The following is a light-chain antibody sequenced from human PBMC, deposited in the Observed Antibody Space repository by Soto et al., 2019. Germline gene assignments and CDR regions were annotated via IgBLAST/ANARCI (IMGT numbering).Light chain of an antibody. V-gene: IGLV1-47*01. CDR3: AAWDDSPSGHVV. J-gene: IGLJ2*01. Sequence: QSVLTQPPSASGTPGQRVTISCSGSSSNIGSNYVYWYQQLPGTAPKLLISRNNQRPSGVPDRFSGSKSGTSASLAISGLRSEDEADYYCAAWDDSPSGHVVFGGGTKLTVL. CDR2: RNN. CDR1: SSNIGSNY.